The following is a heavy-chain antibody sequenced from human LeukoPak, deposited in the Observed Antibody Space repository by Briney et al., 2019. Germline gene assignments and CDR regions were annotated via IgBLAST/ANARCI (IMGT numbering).Heavy chain of an antibody. D-gene: IGHD3-16*02. V-gene: IGHV4-61*08. CDR2: NMNT. J-gene: IGHJ5*02. CDR3: ARDYPSYYDYVWGSYRYYWFDP. CDR1: GASVSSGDHH. Sequence: PSETLSLTCIVSGASVSSGDHHWSWIRQAPGKGLEWIGHNMNTYYNPSLKSRVTISIDTSKNQFSLKLSSVTAADTAVYYCARDYPSYYDYVWGSYRYYWFDPWGQGTLVTVSS.